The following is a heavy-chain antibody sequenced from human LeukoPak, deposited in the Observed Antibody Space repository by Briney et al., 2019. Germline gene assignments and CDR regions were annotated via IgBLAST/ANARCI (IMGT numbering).Heavy chain of an antibody. Sequence: GRSLRLSCAASGFTFSSYAMHWVRQAPGKGLEWVAVISYDGSNKYYADSVKGRFTISRDNSKNTLYLQMNSLRVEDTAVYYCARDTWIQVWLPDYWGQGSLVTVSS. CDR1: GFTFSSYA. D-gene: IGHD5-18*01. CDR3: ARDTWIQVWLPDY. CDR2: ISYDGSNK. J-gene: IGHJ4*02. V-gene: IGHV3-30-3*01.